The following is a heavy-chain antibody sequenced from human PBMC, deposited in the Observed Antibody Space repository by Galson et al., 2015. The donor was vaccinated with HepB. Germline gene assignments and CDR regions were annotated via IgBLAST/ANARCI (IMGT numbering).Heavy chain of an antibody. V-gene: IGHV6-1*01. CDR2: TYYRARWYS. J-gene: IGHJ6*02. D-gene: IGHD2-15*01. CDR1: GDSVPSNSAA. Sequence: CAISGDSVPSNSAAWYRIRQSPSRGLEWLGRTYYRARWYSDYAVSVRSRITINADTSKNQFSLQLKSVTPEDTATYYCATVAGTIYNYRMDVWGQGTTITVSS. CDR3: ATVAGTIYNYRMDV.